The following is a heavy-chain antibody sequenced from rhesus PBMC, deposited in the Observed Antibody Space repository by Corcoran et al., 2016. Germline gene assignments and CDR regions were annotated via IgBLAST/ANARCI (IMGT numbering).Heavy chain of an antibody. V-gene: IGHV2-1*01. Sequence: QVTLKESGPALVKPTQTLTLTCTFSGFSLSTSGMGVGWIRQPSRKTLEWLAHIYWNDDKYYSTSLKSRLTISKDTSKNQVVLTMTNMDPVDTATYYCARILYGNYEGGDYWGPGVLVTVSS. J-gene: IGHJ4*01. CDR2: IYWNDDK. D-gene: IGHD4-35*01. CDR3: ARILYGNYEGGDY. CDR1: GFSLSTSGMG.